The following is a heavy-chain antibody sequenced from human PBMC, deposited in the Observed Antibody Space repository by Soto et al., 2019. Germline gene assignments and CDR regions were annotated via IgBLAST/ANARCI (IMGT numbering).Heavy chain of an antibody. Sequence: QVQMVQSGAEVKNPGSSVKVSCKASGVTFSSYTISWVRQAPGQGLEWMGRIIPILGIANYAQKFQGRVTITADKSTSTAYMELSSLRSEDTDVYYCARDLMGYCSGGSCFYYYYYYMDVWCKGPRSPSP. V-gene: IGHV1-69*08. CDR2: IIPILGIA. CDR3: ARDLMGYCSGGSCFYYYYYYMDV. D-gene: IGHD2-15*01. CDR1: GVTFSSYT. J-gene: IGHJ6*03.